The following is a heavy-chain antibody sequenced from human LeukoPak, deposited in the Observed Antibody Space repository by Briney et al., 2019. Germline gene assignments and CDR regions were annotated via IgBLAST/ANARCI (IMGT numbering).Heavy chain of an antibody. J-gene: IGHJ4*02. CDR3: AREVAGTGSFYFDY. V-gene: IGHV1-69*13. CDR2: IIPIFGTA. D-gene: IGHD6-19*01. CDR1: GGTFSSYA. Sequence: GASVKVSCKASGGTFSSYAISWVRQAPGQGLEWMGGIIPIFGTANHAQKFQGRVTITADESTSTAYMELSSLRSEDTAVYYCAREVAGTGSFYFDYWGQGTLVTVSS.